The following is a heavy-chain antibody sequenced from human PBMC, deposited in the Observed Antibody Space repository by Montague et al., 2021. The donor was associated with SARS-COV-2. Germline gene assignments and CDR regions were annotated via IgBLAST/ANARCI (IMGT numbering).Heavy chain of an antibody. Sequence: SETLSLTCTVSGGSISSSNYYWDWIRQPPGKGLEWIGSIYDSGSTYYXPSLKSRVTISVVTSKNHFSLKLSSVTAADTAVYYCARRGRKHLPVATTVGGIDVWGQGTMVTVSS. D-gene: IGHD5-12*01. V-gene: IGHV4-39*02. CDR1: GGSISSSNYY. J-gene: IGHJ3*01. CDR2: IYDSGST. CDR3: ARRGRKHLPVATTVGGIDV.